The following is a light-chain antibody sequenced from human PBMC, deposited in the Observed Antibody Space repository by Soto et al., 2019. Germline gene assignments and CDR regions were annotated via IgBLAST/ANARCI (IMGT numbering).Light chain of an antibody. CDR2: AAS. Sequence: DIPVTQSPSTLSASVGDRVTITCRASQTINKYLNWYQQKPGKAPELLIYAASNLQSGVPSRFSGTESGADFTLTISALQPEDFATYYCQQSYSSPRTFGQGTRVEIK. CDR1: QTINKY. J-gene: IGKJ1*01. V-gene: IGKV1-39*01. CDR3: QQSYSSPRT.